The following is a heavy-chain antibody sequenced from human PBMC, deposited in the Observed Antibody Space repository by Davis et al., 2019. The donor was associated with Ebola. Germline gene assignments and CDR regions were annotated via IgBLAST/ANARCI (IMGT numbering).Heavy chain of an antibody. CDR3: AREPGYYSKWRKYFQD. CDR1: GGTFSSYA. D-gene: IGHD4-11*01. J-gene: IGHJ1*01. V-gene: IGHV1-69*05. Sequence: AASVKVSCKASGGTFSSYAISWVRQAPGQGLEWMGGIIPIFGTTNYAQKFQGRVTMTRDTSTSTVYMELSRLRSDDTAVYYCAREPGYYSKWRKYFQDWGQGTLVRVSS. CDR2: IIPIFGTT.